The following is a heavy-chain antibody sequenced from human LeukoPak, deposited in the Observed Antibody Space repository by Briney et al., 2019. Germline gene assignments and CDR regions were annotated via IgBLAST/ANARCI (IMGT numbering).Heavy chain of an antibody. CDR2: ISSDGSRK. V-gene: IGHV3-30-3*01. D-gene: IGHD3-3*02. J-gene: IGHJ4*02. CDR3: ARAALHFWSGYYPAYFDY. Sequence: GGSLRLSCAASGFTFSSYTIHWVRQAPGKGLEWVAIISSDGSRKYYADSVKGRFIISRDNSKDTLYLQMNSLRAEDTALYYCARAALHFWSGYYPAYFDYWGQGALVTVSS. CDR1: GFTFSSYT.